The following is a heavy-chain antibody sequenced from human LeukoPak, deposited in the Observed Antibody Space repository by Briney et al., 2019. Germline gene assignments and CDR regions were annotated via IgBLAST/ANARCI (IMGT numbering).Heavy chain of an antibody. D-gene: IGHD6-6*01. V-gene: IGHV3-20*04. CDR1: GLTFDDYG. J-gene: IGHJ6*03. Sequence: AGGSLRLSCVDSGLTFDDYGMSWVRQAPGKGLEWVSGINWNGGSTGYADSVKGRFTISRDNAKNSLYLQMNSLRAEDTALYYCARFLTRQLDYYYYYMDVWGKGPRSPSP. CDR3: ARFLTRQLDYYYYYMDV. CDR2: INWNGGST.